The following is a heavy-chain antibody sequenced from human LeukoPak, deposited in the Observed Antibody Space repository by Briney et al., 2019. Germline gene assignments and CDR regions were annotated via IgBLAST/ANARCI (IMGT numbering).Heavy chain of an antibody. V-gene: IGHV3-21*03. Sequence: PGGSLRLSCAASGFTFGSYSMTWVRQAPGKGLEWVSLIDSNSNFMNYADSMKGRFTISRDNAKKSLYLEMNSLRAEDTAVYYCAKDSHSWSRDYWGQGTLVTVSS. CDR2: IDSNSNFM. D-gene: IGHD6-13*01. CDR1: GFTFGSYS. CDR3: AKDSHSWSRDY. J-gene: IGHJ4*02.